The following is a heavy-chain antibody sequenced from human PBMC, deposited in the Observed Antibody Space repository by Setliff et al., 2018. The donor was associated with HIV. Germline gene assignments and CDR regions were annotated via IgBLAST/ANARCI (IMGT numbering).Heavy chain of an antibody. CDR3: ARAIAVAGERYYYCGMDV. CDR1: GYSISSGYY. V-gene: IGHV4-38-2*01. CDR2: INHSGNT. D-gene: IGHD6-19*01. Sequence: SETLSLTCAVSGYSISSGYYWGWIRQPPGKGLEWIGSINHSGNTYYNPSLKSRVTISVDTSKNRFSLSLTSVTAADTAAYYCARAIAVAGERYYYCGMDVWGQGTTVTVSS. J-gene: IGHJ6*02.